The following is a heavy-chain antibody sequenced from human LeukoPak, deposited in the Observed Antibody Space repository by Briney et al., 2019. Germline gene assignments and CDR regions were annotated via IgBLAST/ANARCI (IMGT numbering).Heavy chain of an antibody. Sequence: ASVKVSCKASGYTFTGYYMHWVRQAPGQGLEWMGWINPNSGGTNYAQKFQGRVTMTRDTSISTAYMELSRLRSDDTAVYYCAGDSSPIVHPYYFDYWGQGTLVTVSS. V-gene: IGHV1-2*02. J-gene: IGHJ4*02. D-gene: IGHD6-13*01. CDR3: AGDSSPIVHPYYFDY. CDR2: INPNSGGT. CDR1: GYTFTGYY.